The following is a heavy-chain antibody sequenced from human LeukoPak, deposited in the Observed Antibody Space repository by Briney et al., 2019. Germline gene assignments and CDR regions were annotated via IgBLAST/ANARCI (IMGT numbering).Heavy chain of an antibody. J-gene: IGHJ4*02. Sequence: SETLSLTCAVYGGSFSGYYWSWIRQPPGKGLEWIGEINHSGSTNYDPSLKSRVTISVDTSKNQFSLKLSSVTAADTAVYYCARGTGYYISYFDYWGQGTLVTVSS. D-gene: IGHD3-9*01. V-gene: IGHV4-34*01. CDR2: INHSGST. CDR1: GGSFSGYY. CDR3: ARGTGYYISYFDY.